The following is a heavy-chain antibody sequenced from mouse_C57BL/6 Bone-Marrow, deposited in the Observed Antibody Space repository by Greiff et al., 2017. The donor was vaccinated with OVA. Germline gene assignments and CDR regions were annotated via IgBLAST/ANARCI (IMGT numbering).Heavy chain of an antibody. V-gene: IGHV1-61*01. CDR2: IYPSDSET. CDR3: ARRDYGSKYFDY. CDR1: GYTFTSYW. Sequence: QVQLQQPGAELVRPGSSVKLSCKASGYTFTSYWMDWVKQRPGQGLEWIGNIYPSDSETHYNQKFKDKATLTVDKSSSTASMQLSSLTSEDSAVYYCARRDYGSKYFDYWGQGTTLTVSS. J-gene: IGHJ2*01. D-gene: IGHD1-1*01.